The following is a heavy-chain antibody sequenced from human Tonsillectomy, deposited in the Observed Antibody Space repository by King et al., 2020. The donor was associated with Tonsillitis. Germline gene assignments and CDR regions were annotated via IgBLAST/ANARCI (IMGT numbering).Heavy chain of an antibody. V-gene: IGHV3-33*08. CDR1: GFTFSSYG. Sequence: VQLVESGGGVVQPGRSLRLSCTASGFTFSSYGMYWVRQAPGKGLEWVAVIWYDGSNKYDADSVKGRFTISRDNSKNTLYLQMNSLRADDTAVYYCARDPSSWPEGDYWGQGTLVTVSS. CDR3: ARDPSSWPEGDY. CDR2: IWYDGSNK. J-gene: IGHJ4*02. D-gene: IGHD6-13*01.